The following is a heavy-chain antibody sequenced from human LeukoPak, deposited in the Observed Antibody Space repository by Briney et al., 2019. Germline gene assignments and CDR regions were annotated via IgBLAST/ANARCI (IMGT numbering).Heavy chain of an antibody. CDR3: ARDLDYGEKSEDY. CDR2: INLSGGST. Sequence: ASVKVSCKASGYSFTGNYMHWVRQAPGQGLEWLGIINLSGGSTHYPQKFQDRVTMTRDTSTSTVYMELSSLRSEDTAVYYCARDLDYGEKSEDYWGQGTLVTVSP. J-gene: IGHJ4*02. V-gene: IGHV1-46*01. CDR1: GYSFTGNY. D-gene: IGHD4/OR15-4a*01.